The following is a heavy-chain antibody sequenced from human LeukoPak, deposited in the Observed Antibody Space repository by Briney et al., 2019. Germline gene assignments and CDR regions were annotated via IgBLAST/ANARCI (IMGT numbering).Heavy chain of an antibody. V-gene: IGHV3-21*01. CDR2: ISSSSSYI. CDR3: ANTRGDYLQFDY. Sequence: GGSLRLSCAASGFTFSSYSMNWVRQAPGKGLEWVSSISSSSSYIYYADSVKGRFTISRDNAKNSLYLQMSSLRAEDTAVYYCANTRGDYLQFDYWGQGTLVTVSS. CDR1: GFTFSSYS. D-gene: IGHD4-17*01. J-gene: IGHJ4*02.